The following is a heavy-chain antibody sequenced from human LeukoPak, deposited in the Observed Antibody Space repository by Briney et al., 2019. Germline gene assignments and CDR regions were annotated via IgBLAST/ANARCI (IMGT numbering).Heavy chain of an antibody. V-gene: IGHV3-30-3*01. D-gene: IGHD2-2*01. CDR1: GFTFSSYA. CDR2: ISYDGSNK. J-gene: IGHJ1*01. Sequence: GGSLRLSCAASGFTFSSYAMHWVRQAPGKGLEWVVVISYDGSNKYYADSVKGRFTISRDNSKNTLYLQMNSLRAEDTAVYYCARDQGGGTKAEYFQHWGQGTLVTVSS. CDR3: ARDQGGGTKAEYFQH.